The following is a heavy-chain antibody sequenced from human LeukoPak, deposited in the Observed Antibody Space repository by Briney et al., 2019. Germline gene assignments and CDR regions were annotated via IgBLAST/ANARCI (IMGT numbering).Heavy chain of an antibody. Sequence: SETLSLTCTVSGGSISSGDYYWSWIRQPPGKGLEWIGYIYYSGSTYHNPSLKSRVTISVDTSKNQFSLKLSSVTAADTAVYYCARVVTMVRGVTGWFDPWGQGTLVTVSS. D-gene: IGHD3-10*01. CDR1: GGSISSGDYY. V-gene: IGHV4-30-4*01. CDR3: ARVVTMVRGVTGWFDP. CDR2: IYYSGST. J-gene: IGHJ5*02.